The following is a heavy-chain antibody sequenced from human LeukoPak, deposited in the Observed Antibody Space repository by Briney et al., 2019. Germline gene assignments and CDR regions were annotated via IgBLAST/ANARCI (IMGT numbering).Heavy chain of an antibody. D-gene: IGHD6-19*01. Sequence: SETLSLTCIVSGGSISSHYWTWIRQPPGKGLEYIGYIYYSGNTNYNPSLKSRVTISVDRSKNQFSLKLTSVTAEDTAVYYCARINSGGYFDYWGQGTLVTVSS. CDR2: IYYSGNT. V-gene: IGHV4-59*11. CDR1: GGSISSHY. J-gene: IGHJ4*02. CDR3: ARINSGGYFDY.